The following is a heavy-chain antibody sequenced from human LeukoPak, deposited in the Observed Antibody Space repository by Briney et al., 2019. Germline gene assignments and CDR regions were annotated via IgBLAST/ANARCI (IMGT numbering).Heavy chain of an antibody. CDR3: ARDSPPIDY. J-gene: IGHJ4*02. CDR1: GGSFSGYY. CDR2: INHSGST. D-gene: IGHD2-21*01. Sequence: SETLSLTCGVDGGSFSGYYWNWIRQPPGKGLEWIGEINHSGSTNYNPSLKRRVTISVDTSKNQFSLKLSSVTAADTAVYYCARDSPPIDYWGQGTLVTVSS. V-gene: IGHV4-34*01.